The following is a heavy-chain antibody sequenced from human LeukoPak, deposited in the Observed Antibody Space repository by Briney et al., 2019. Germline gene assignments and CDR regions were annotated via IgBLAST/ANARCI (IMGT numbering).Heavy chain of an antibody. CDR1: GFTFSTYS. Sequence: GGSLRLSCAASGFTFSTYSMNWDRQAPGKGLEWVSFISNSAGTIYSADSVKGRFTISSDKAKNSLYLQMNSLRDEDTAVYYCARSSAVVPATFDYWGQGTLVTVSS. CDR2: ISNSAGTI. D-gene: IGHD2-15*01. V-gene: IGHV3-48*02. J-gene: IGHJ4*02. CDR3: ARSSAVVPATFDY.